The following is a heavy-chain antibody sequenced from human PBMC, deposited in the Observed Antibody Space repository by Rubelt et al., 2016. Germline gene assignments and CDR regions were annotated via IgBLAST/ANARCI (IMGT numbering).Heavy chain of an antibody. CDR3: ARFRCGGSCRPPNFYYYYGMDV. D-gene: IGHD2-15*01. J-gene: IGHJ6*02. CDR1: GGSFSGYY. Sequence: QVQLQQWGAGLLKPSETLSLTCAVYGGSFSGYYWSWIRQPPGKGLEWIGEINHSGSTNYNPSLKSRVTVSGDKSKNLFSLKLSSVTASDTAVYYCARFRCGGSCRPPNFYYYYGMDVWGQGTTVTVSS. CDR2: INHSGST. V-gene: IGHV4-34*01.